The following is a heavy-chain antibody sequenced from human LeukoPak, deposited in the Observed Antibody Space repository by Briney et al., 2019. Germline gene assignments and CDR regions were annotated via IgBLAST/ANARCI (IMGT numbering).Heavy chain of an antibody. D-gene: IGHD6-13*01. J-gene: IGHJ6*02. CDR1: GFTFSNYG. CDR3: AKEVSSSWVDYYYGMDV. V-gene: IGHV3-30*18. Sequence: GGSLRLSCAASGFTFSNYGIHWVRQAPGKGLEWVAVISYDGSNKYYADSVKGRFTISRDNSKNTLYLQMNSLRAEDTAVYYCAKEVSSSWVDYYYGMDVWGQGTTVTVSS. CDR2: ISYDGSNK.